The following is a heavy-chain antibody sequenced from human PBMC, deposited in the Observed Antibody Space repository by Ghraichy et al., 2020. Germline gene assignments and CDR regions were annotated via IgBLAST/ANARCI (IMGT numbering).Heavy chain of an antibody. CDR1: GGSLSGYY. CDR2: INHSGST. J-gene: IGHJ4*02. D-gene: IGHD4-17*01. V-gene: IGHV4-34*01. CDR3: ARGHGTVDY. Sequence: SETLSLTCAVYGGSLSGYYWSWIRQPPGKGLEWIGEINHSGSTNYNPSLTSRVTISVDKSKNQFSLKLSSVTAADTAVYYCARGHGTVDYWGQGNVVTGSP.